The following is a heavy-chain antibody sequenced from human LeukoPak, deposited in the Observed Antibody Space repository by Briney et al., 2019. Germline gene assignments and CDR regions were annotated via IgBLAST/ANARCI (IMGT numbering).Heavy chain of an antibody. D-gene: IGHD3-10*01. CDR3: ARMNLWGSGSYFFDY. V-gene: IGHV4-39*01. CDR1: GGSISSSSYY. J-gene: IGHJ4*02. Sequence: SETLSLTCTVSGGSISSSSYYWGWIRQPPGKGLEWIGSIYYSGSTYYNPSLKCRVTISVDKSKNQFSLKVSSVTAPDPTVYYCARMNLWGSGSYFFDYWGQGTLVTVSS. CDR2: IYYSGST.